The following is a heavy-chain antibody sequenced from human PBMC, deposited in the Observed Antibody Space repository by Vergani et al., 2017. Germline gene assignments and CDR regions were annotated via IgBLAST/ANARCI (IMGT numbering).Heavy chain of an antibody. CDR3: ARGWSGYSTSWYFDF. Sequence: QVQLVQSGTEVKKPGASVTVSCKASGYTFNGYYIHWVRQAPGQGLEYMGWIDPNSDGTNYAQKFQGRVTRTRDTSISTAYMELSRLRSDDTAVYYCARGWSGYSTSWYFDFWGQGTLVTVSS. J-gene: IGHJ4*01. D-gene: IGHD6-13*01. CDR1: GYTFNGYY. V-gene: IGHV1-2*02. CDR2: IDPNSDGT.